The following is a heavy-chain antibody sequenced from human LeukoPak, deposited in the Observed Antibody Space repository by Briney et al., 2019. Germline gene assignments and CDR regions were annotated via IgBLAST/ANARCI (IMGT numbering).Heavy chain of an antibody. Sequence: ASVKVSCKASGYTFTSYDINWVRQATGQGLEWMGWMNPNSGNTGYAQKFQGRVTMTEDTSTDTAYMELSSLRSEDTAVYYCAPRDLNIVAVPAPTPAWFDSWGQGTLVTVSS. CDR2: MNPNSGNT. V-gene: IGHV1-8*02. CDR1: GYTFTSYD. D-gene: IGHD2-2*01. J-gene: IGHJ5*01. CDR3: APRDLNIVAVPAPTPAWFDS.